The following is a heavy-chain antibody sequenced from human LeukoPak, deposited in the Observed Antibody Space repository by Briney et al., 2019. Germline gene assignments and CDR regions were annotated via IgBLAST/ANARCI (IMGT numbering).Heavy chain of an antibody. CDR2: IIAYNGNT. D-gene: IGHD6-13*01. J-gene: IGHJ3*02. Sequence: GASVKVSCKPSGYTFTNYGISWVRQAPGLGLEWIGWIIAYNGNTNYAQKVQGRVTMTTDTSTSTAYMELRSLRFDDTAVYYCARDQSVRLLQTSSTYFKHVFAIWGQGSMVTVSS. V-gene: IGHV1-18*01. CDR3: ARDQSVRLLQTSSTYFKHVFAI. CDR1: GYTFTNYG.